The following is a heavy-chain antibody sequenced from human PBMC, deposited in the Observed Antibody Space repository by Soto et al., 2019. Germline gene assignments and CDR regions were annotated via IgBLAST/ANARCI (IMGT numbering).Heavy chain of an antibody. CDR1: GGSISGYY. CDR2: IFYSGST. CDR3: ARGEYDSSIGGYFDS. Sequence: PSETLSLTCTVSGGSISGYYWSWIRQPPGKGLEWIGYIFYSGSTKYNLSLRSRVTISLDTSNNQFSLKLSSVTAADTAMYYCARGEYDSSIGGYFDSWGQGTRVTVSS. J-gene: IGHJ4*02. V-gene: IGHV4-59*01. D-gene: IGHD3-22*01.